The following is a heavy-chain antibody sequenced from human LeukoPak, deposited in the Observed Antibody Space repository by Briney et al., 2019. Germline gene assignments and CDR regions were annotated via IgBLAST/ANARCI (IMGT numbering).Heavy chain of an antibody. CDR1: GFSFSDYY. J-gene: IGHJ4*02. V-gene: IGHV3-11*01. Sequence: GGSLRLSCEASGFSFSDYYMTWIRQAPGKGLEWVSYISPSGSTIRNADSVKGRFTISRDNTRNSLYLQMSSLRADDTAVYYCERPGRGFTYGYSDSWGQGTLVTVSS. D-gene: IGHD2-8*01. CDR3: ERPGRGFTYGYSDS. CDR2: ISPSGSTI.